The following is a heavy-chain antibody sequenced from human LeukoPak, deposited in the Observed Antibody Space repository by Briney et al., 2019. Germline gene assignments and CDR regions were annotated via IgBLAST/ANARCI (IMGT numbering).Heavy chain of an antibody. J-gene: IGHJ6*03. D-gene: IGHD3-10*01. CDR2: IYYSGST. V-gene: IGHV4-39*07. CDR1: GGSISSSSYY. CDR3: ARAVGSGSSQTYYYYMDV. Sequence: SETLSLTCTVSGGSISSSSYYWGWIRQPPGKGLEWIGSIYYSGSTYYNPSLKSRVTMSVDTSKNQFSLKLSSVTAADTAVYYCARAVGSGSSQTYYYYMDVWGKGTTVTISS.